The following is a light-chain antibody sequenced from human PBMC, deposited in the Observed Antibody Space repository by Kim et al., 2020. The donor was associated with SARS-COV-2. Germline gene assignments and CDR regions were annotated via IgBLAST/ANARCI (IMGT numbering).Light chain of an antibody. CDR2: DVS. CDR1: SSDVGGYNY. CDR3: SSYPSSSTNVV. J-gene: IGLJ2*01. V-gene: IGLV2-14*01. Sequence: QSALTQPASVSGSPGQSITISCTGTSSDVGGYNYVSWYQQHPGKAPKLMIYDVSKRPSGVSNRFSGSKSGNTASLTISGLQAEDEADYYCSSYPSSSTNVVFGGGTQLTVL.